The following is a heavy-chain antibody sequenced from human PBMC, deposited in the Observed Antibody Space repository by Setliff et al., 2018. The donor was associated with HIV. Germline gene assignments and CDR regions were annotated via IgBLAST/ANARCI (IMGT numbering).Heavy chain of an antibody. V-gene: IGHV4-39*07. CDR3: ATCRHRPSNWFDP. J-gene: IGHJ5*02. Sequence: SETLSLTCTVSGGSVSSPGYYWGWIRQRPGKGLECIGSVYNSGITFKNPSLKRRVTISVDRSVNQFSLRLTSLTSADTAVYYCATCRHRPSNWFDPWGQGTVVTVSS. CDR2: VYNSGIT. CDR1: GGSVSSPGYY.